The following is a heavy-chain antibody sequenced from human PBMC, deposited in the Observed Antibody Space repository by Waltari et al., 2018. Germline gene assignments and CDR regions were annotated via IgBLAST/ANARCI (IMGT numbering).Heavy chain of an antibody. J-gene: IGHJ1*01. D-gene: IGHD3-22*01. CDR1: GFIFSNYA. V-gene: IGHV3-23*01. CDR2: INGDGDKT. CDR3: AKAHFYDTSGYIEH. Sequence: EVQVLESGGGLAQPGGSLRLTCAASGFIFSNYAIYWVRQAPGKGREWVSGINGDGDKTYYADSGRGRFTLSRDNSRNTLSLEMNSLRADDTAVYYCAKAHFYDTSGYIEHWGQGTLVTVSS.